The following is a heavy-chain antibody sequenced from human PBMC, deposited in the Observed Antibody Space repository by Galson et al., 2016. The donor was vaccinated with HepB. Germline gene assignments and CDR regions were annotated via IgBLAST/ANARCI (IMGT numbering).Heavy chain of an antibody. CDR3: ASSVAAAGNWFDP. CDR2: INSDGSST. Sequence: SLRLSCAASGFTFSSYWMHWVRQAPGKGLVWVSRINSDGSSTSHADAVKGRFTISRDNAKNTLYLQMNSLRAEDTAVYYCASSVAAAGNWFDPWGQGTLVTVSS. CDR1: GFTFSSYW. D-gene: IGHD6-13*01. J-gene: IGHJ5*02. V-gene: IGHV3-74*01.